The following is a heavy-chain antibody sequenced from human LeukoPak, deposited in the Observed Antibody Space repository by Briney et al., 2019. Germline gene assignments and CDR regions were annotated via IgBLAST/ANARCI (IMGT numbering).Heavy chain of an antibody. CDR2: MNPNSGNT. Sequence: ASVKVSCKASGYTFTSYDINWVRQATGQGLEWMGWMNPNSGNTGYAQKFQGRITMTRNTSISTAYMELSSLRSGDTAVYYCARGRRWLQFNWFDRWGQGSLVTVSS. CDR3: ARGRRWLQFNWFDR. CDR1: GYTFTSYD. J-gene: IGHJ5*02. V-gene: IGHV1-8*01. D-gene: IGHD5-24*01.